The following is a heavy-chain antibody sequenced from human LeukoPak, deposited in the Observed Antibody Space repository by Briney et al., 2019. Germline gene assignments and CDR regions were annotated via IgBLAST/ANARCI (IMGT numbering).Heavy chain of an antibody. V-gene: IGHV3-23*01. CDR3: ARDSTIFGVVIT. CDR1: GFTFSSNA. D-gene: IGHD3-3*01. J-gene: IGHJ5*02. Sequence: GGSLRLSCAASGFTFSSNAMSWVRQAPGKGLEWVSGIGGDSRTHYADSVEGRFTISRDTSKNMLYLQMNNLRAEDTAVYYCARDSTIFGVVITWGQGTLVTVSS. CDR2: IGGDSRT.